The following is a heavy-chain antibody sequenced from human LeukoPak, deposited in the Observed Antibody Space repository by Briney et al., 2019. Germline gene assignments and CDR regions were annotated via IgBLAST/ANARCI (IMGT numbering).Heavy chain of an antibody. Sequence: PGRSLRLSCAASGFTFSSYAMHWVRQAPGKGLVWVAVISYDGSNKYYADSVKGRFTISRDNSKNTLYLQMNSLRAEDTAVYYCARARVVVAARGRGSYFDYWGQGTLVTVSS. D-gene: IGHD2-15*01. CDR2: ISYDGSNK. V-gene: IGHV3-30-3*01. J-gene: IGHJ4*02. CDR1: GFTFSSYA. CDR3: ARARVVVAARGRGSYFDY.